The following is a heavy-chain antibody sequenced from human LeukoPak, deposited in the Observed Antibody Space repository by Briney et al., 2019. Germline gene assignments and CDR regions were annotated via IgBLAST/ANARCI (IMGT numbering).Heavy chain of an antibody. D-gene: IGHD3-10*01. V-gene: IGHV3-23*01. CDR3: ARGDYYGSGSRFYYYGMDV. CDR1: GFTFSSYA. Sequence: GGSLRLSCAASGFTFSSYAMSWVRQAPGKGLEWVSAISGSGGSTYYADSVKGRFTISRDNSKDTLYLQMNSLGAEDTAVYYCARGDYYGSGSRFYYYGMDVWGQGTTVTVSS. CDR2: ISGSGGST. J-gene: IGHJ6*02.